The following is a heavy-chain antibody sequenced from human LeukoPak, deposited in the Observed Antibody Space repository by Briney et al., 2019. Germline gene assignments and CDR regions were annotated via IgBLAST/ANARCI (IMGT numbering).Heavy chain of an antibody. J-gene: IGHJ4*02. D-gene: IGHD4-17*01. CDR3: ARRRYAYGDYVY. CDR1: GGSFSGYY. CDR2: INHSGST. Sequence: SETLSLTCAVYGGSFSGYYWSWIRQPPGKGLEWIGEINHSGSTNYNPSLKSRVTMSVDTSKNQFSLNLTSVTAADTAMYYCARRRYAYGDYVYWGQGTLVTVSS. V-gene: IGHV4-34*01.